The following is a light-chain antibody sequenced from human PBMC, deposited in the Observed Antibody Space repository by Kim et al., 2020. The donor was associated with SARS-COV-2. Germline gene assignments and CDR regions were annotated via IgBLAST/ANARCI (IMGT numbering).Light chain of an antibody. V-gene: IGLV1-44*01. Sequence: ELTQPPSASGTPGQGVTISCSGSSSNVGANTVNWYQHLPGTTPKPLIYTNNQRPSGVPDRFSGSKSGTSASLAISGLQSEDEADYYCAAWDDSLNAVVFGGGTQLTVL. CDR2: TNN. CDR1: SSNVGANT. CDR3: AAWDDSLNAVV. J-gene: IGLJ2*01.